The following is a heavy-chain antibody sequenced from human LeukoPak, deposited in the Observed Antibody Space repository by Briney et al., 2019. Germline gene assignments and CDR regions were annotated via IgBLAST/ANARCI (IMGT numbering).Heavy chain of an antibody. CDR2: ISYDGSNK. Sequence: GGSPRLSCAASGFTFSSYAMHWVRQAPGKGLEWVAVISYDGSNKYYADSVKGRFTISRDNSKNTLYLQMNSLRAEDTAVYYCARCPVYAGSFDYWGQGTLVTVSS. V-gene: IGHV3-30-3*01. CDR3: ARCPVYAGSFDY. J-gene: IGHJ4*02. D-gene: IGHD2-8*01. CDR1: GFTFSSYA.